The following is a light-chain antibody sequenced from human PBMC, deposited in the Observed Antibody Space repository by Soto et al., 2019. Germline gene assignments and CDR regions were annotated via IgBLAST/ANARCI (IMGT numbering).Light chain of an antibody. Sequence: QSALTQPASVSGSPGQSITISCTGTSSDVGAYTYVSWYQQHPGKAPKLMIFEVSDRPSGVSNRFSGSKSGNTASLNISGLQAEHEADYYCSSYTTGNTLVFGGGTKLTVL. V-gene: IGLV2-14*01. CDR1: SSDVGAYTY. CDR2: EVS. CDR3: SSYTTGNTLV. J-gene: IGLJ2*01.